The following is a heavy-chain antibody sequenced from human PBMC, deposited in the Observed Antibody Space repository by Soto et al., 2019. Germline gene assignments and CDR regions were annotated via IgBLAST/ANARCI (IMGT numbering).Heavy chain of an antibody. Sequence: LRLSCAASGFTFSSYSMNWVRQAPGKGLEWVSYISSSSSTIYYADSVKGRFTISRDNAKNSLYLQMNSLRDEDTAVYYCARDSPLYYYDSSGDYFDYWGQGTLVTVSS. J-gene: IGHJ4*02. CDR3: ARDSPLYYYDSSGDYFDY. CDR1: GFTFSSYS. CDR2: ISSSSSTI. V-gene: IGHV3-48*02. D-gene: IGHD3-22*01.